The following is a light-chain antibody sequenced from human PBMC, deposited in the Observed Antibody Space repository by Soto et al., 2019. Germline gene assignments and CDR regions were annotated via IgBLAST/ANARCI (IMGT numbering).Light chain of an antibody. V-gene: IGLV2-11*01. CDR3: CSYAGGHTSLL. Sequence: QSVLTQPRSVSGSPGQSVTISCTGTSSDIGGYNYVSWYQQHPGTVPKLMIYDVSNRPSGVPDRLSGSKSGNTASLTISGLQAEDEAEYYCCSYAGGHTSLLFGGGTKLTVL. CDR1: SSDIGGYNY. J-gene: IGLJ2*01. CDR2: DVS.